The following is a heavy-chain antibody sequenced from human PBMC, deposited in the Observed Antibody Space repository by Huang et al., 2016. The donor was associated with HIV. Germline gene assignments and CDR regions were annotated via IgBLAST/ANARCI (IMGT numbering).Heavy chain of an antibody. CDR3: TRVVYSGTYYGFFDY. D-gene: IGHD1-26*01. CDR2: IRGKGQGATT. Sequence: EVQLVESGGGLVQPGRSLRLSCPGSGFTFGGYAMSWFRQAPGNGLEWVCVIRGKGQGATTEDAASVQGRFTSSRDDSKTIAYLQMNSLKTEDTAIYFCTRVVYSGTYYGFFDYWGQGTLVTVSS. J-gene: IGHJ4*02. V-gene: IGHV3-49*03. CDR1: GFTFGGYA.